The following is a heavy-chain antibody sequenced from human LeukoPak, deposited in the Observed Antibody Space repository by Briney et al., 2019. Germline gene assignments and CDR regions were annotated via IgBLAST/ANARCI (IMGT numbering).Heavy chain of an antibody. Sequence: ASVKVSCKASGYTFTSYDINWVRQATGQGLEWMGWMNPNSGNTGYAQKFQGRVTMTRNTSISTAYIELSSLRSEDTAVYYCARGGYCSGGSCPRGYSFYYGMDVWGQGTTVTVSS. J-gene: IGHJ6*02. V-gene: IGHV1-8*01. CDR1: GYTFTSYD. CDR2: MNPNSGNT. CDR3: ARGGYCSGGSCPRGYSFYYGMDV. D-gene: IGHD2-15*01.